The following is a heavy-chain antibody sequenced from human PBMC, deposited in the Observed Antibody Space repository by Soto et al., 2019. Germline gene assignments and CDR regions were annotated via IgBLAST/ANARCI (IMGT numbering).Heavy chain of an antibody. CDR2: INPSGGST. CDR3: AGGPYNWSYLYNYYGMDV. CDR1: GYTFTSYY. D-gene: IGHD1-7*01. V-gene: IGHV1-46*01. Sequence: ASVKVSCKASGYTFTSYYMHWVRQAPGQGLEWMGIINPSGGSTSYAQKFQGRVTMTRDTSTSTVYMELSSLRSEDTAVYYCAGGPYNWSYLYNYYGMDVWGQGTTVTVSS. J-gene: IGHJ6*02.